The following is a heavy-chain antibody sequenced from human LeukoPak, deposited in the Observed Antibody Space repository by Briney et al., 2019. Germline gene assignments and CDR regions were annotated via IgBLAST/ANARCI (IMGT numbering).Heavy chain of an antibody. CDR1: GGSISSYY. Sequence: PSETLSLTCTVSGGSISSYYWSWIRQPPGKGLEWIGEINHSGSTNYNPSLKSRVTISVDTSKNQFSLKLSFVTAADTAFYYCARVGSHGPLDYWGQGTLVTVSS. CDR2: INHSGST. V-gene: IGHV4-34*01. CDR3: ARVGSHGPLDY. J-gene: IGHJ4*02. D-gene: IGHD5-24*01.